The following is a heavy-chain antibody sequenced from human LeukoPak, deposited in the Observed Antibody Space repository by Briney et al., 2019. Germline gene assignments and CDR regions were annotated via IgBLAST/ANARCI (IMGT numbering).Heavy chain of an antibody. CDR3: ATVSILEWPIRSLDY. Sequence: GATVKISCKASGYTFTDYYMHWVQQAPGKGLEWMGRVDPEDGETIYAEKFQGRVTITADTSTDTAYMELSSLRSEDTAVYYCATVSILEWPIRSLDYWGQGTLVTVSS. CDR1: GYTFTDYY. D-gene: IGHD3-3*01. V-gene: IGHV1-69-2*01. J-gene: IGHJ4*02. CDR2: VDPEDGET.